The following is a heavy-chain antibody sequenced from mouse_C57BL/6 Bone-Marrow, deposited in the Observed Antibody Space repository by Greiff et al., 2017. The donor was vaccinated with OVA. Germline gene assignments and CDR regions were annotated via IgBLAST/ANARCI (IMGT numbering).Heavy chain of an antibody. CDR2: INPNNGGT. CDR3: ARVGYYGSSYEYFDV. CDR1: GYTFTDYN. Sequence: VQLQQSGPELVKPGASVKIPCKASGYTFTDYNMDWVKQSHGKSLEWIGDINPNNGGTIYNQKFKGKATLTVDKSSSTAYMELRSLTSEDTAVYYCARVGYYGSSYEYFDVWGTGTTVTVSS. J-gene: IGHJ1*03. V-gene: IGHV1-18*01. D-gene: IGHD1-1*01.